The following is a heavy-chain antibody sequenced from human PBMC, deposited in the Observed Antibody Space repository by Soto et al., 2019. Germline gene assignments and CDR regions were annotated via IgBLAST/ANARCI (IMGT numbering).Heavy chain of an antibody. Sequence: SETLSLTCTVSGGSISSSSYYWGWIRQPPGKGLEWIGSIYYSGSTYYNPSLKSRVTISVDTSKNQSSLKLSSVTAADTAVYYCARHVSEAYCGGDCQPYYYYYYGMDVWGQGTTVTVSS. CDR1: GGSISSSSYY. D-gene: IGHD2-21*02. J-gene: IGHJ6*02. CDR2: IYYSGST. V-gene: IGHV4-39*01. CDR3: ARHVSEAYCGGDCQPYYYYYYGMDV.